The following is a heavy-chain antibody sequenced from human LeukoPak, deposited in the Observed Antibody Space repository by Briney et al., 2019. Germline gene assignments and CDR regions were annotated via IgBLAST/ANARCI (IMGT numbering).Heavy chain of an antibody. CDR3: ARGPAAIYMDV. V-gene: IGHV4-39*07. D-gene: IGHD2-2*02. Sequence: SETLSLTCTVSGGSISSSRDYWAWLRQPPGKGLEWIANIYYSGSTYYNPSLTSRVTISVDTSKNQFSLKLSSVTAADTAIYYCARGPAAIYMDVWGKGTTVTISS. J-gene: IGHJ6*03. CDR2: IYYSGST. CDR1: GGSISSSRDY.